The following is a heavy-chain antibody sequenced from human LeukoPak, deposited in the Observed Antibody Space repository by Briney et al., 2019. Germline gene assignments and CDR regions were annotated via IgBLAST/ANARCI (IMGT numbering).Heavy chain of an antibody. J-gene: IGHJ3*02. CDR1: GYSLTSYW. V-gene: IGHV5-51*01. D-gene: IGHD2-15*01. CDR2: IYPGDSDT. CDR3: ARTVVVVAANDAFDI. Sequence: GASLKISCKGSGYSLTSYWIGWVRQMPGKGLEWMGIIYPGDSDTRYSPSLQGQVTISADKSISTAYLQWSSLKASDTAMYYCARTVVVVAANDAFDIWGQGTMVTVSS.